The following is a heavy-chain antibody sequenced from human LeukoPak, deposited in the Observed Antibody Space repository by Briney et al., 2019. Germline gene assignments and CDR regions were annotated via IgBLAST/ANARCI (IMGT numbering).Heavy chain of an antibody. CDR1: GGSISSGGYS. J-gene: IGHJ4*02. CDR3: ARALISGPVDY. CDR2: TYHSGST. D-gene: IGHD2/OR15-2a*01. V-gene: IGHV4-30-2*01. Sequence: SETLSLTCAVSGGSISSGGYSWSWIRQPPGKGLEWIGYTYHSGSTYYNPSLKSRVTISVDRSKNQFSLKLSSVTAADTAVYYCARALISGPVDYWGQGTLVTVSS.